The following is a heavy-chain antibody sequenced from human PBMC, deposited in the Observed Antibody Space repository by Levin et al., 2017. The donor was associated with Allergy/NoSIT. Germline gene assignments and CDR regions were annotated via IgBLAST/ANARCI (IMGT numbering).Heavy chain of an antibody. J-gene: IGHJ3*01. CDR1: GVSVNSNY. CDR3: AICSYGSFDF. CDR2: IYAGGNT. V-gene: IGHV3-53*01. D-gene: IGHD5-18*01. Sequence: PGGSLRLSCAASGVSVNSNYMSWVRQAPGKGLEWVSVIYAGGNTYYADSVKGRFTISRDNSKNTLYLQMNSLRVEDTAMYYCAICSYGSFDFWGQGTMVTVSS.